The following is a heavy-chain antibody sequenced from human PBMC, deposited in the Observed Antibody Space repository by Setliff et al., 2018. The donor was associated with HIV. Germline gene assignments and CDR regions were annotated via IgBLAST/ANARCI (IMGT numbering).Heavy chain of an antibody. V-gene: IGHV3-21*01. CDR2: ISSSSYYI. D-gene: IGHD2-15*01. J-gene: IGHJ4*02. Sequence: GGSLRLSCAASGFTFSSYAMAWVRQAPGKGLEWVSSISSSSYYIYYADSVKGRFTISRDNAKNSLYLQMNSLRAEDTAVYYCARGHCSGGSCLGLISYWGQGTLVTVSS. CDR3: ARGHCSGGSCLGLISY. CDR1: GFTFSSYA.